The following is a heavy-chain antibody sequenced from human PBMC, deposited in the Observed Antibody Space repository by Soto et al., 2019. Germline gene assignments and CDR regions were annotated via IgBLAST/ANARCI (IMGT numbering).Heavy chain of an antibody. CDR1: GFTFSSYG. V-gene: IGHV3-30*18. Sequence: GGSLRLSCAASGFTFSSYGMHWVRQAPGKGLEWVAVISYDGSNKYYADSVKGRFTISRDNSKNTLYLQMNSLRAEDTAVYYCAKGVFSSSSLPFYYYYGLDVWGQGTTVTVSS. J-gene: IGHJ6*02. D-gene: IGHD6-6*01. CDR2: ISYDGSNK. CDR3: AKGVFSSSSLPFYYYYGLDV.